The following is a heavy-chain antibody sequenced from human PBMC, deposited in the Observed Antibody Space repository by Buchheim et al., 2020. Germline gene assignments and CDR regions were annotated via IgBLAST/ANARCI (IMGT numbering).Heavy chain of an antibody. CDR3: ARITYYYDSSGYYDGYYYGMDV. V-gene: IGHV4-31*03. CDR2: IYYSGST. D-gene: IGHD3-22*01. J-gene: IGHJ6*02. CDR1: GGSISSGGYY. Sequence: QVQLQESGPGLVKPSQTLYLTCTVSGGSISSGGYYWSWIRQHPGKGLEWIGYIYYSGSTYANPYLKSRVTISVDTTKTPFYLKLSSVTAADTDVYNCARITYYYDSSGYYDGYYYGMDVWGQGTT.